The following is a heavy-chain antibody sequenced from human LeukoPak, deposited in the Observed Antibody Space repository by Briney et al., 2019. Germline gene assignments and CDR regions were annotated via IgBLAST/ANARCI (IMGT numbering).Heavy chain of an antibody. CDR3: ARMEDIVVVWGTGRPRDY. D-gene: IGHD2-2*01. CDR2: IYYSGST. Sequence: PSETLSLTCAVSGGSISSSSYYWGWIRQPPGKGLEWIGSIYYSGSTYYNPSLKSRVTISVDTSKNQFSLKLSSVTAADTAVYYCARMEDIVVVWGTGRPRDYWGLGTLVTVSS. V-gene: IGHV4-39*01. J-gene: IGHJ4*02. CDR1: GGSISSSSYY.